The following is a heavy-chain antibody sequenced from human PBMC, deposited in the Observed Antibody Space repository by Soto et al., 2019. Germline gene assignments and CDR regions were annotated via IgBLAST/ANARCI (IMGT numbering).Heavy chain of an antibody. Sequence: SCKASGYTFFTYGITWVRQAPGQGLEWMGWISTYDGNTDYAQKLQGRVTMTTDTSTGTAYMELRSLRSDDTAVYYCARKSSSSSWFDPWGLGTLVTVSS. CDR2: ISTYDGNT. D-gene: IGHD6-6*01. V-gene: IGHV1-18*01. CDR3: ARKSSSSSWFDP. J-gene: IGHJ5*02. CDR1: GYTFFTYG.